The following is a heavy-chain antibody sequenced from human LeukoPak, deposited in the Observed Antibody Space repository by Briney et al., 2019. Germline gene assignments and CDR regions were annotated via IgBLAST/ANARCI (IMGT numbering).Heavy chain of an antibody. CDR1: GFTFSSYA. Sequence: PGRSLRLSCAASGFTFSSYAMHWVRQAPGKGLERVAVISYDGSNKYYADSVKGRFTISRDNSKSTLYLQMKSLRAEDTAVYYCARSGVLLWFGELSPPDYWGQGTLVTVSS. D-gene: IGHD3-10*01. J-gene: IGHJ4*02. CDR2: ISYDGSNK. CDR3: ARSGVLLWFGELSPPDY. V-gene: IGHV3-30-3*01.